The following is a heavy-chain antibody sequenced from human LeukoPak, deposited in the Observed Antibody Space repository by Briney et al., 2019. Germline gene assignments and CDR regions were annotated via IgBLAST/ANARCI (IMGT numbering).Heavy chain of an antibody. J-gene: IGHJ5*02. CDR1: GFTFSDYY. V-gene: IGHV3-11*01. Sequence: PGGSLRLSCAASGFTFSDYYMSWIRQAPGKGLEWVSYISSSGSSIYYADSVKGRFTISRDNSKNTLYLQMNSLRAEDTAVYYCAKIPGVAVPDNWFDPWGQGTLVTVSS. CDR2: ISSSGSSI. CDR3: AKIPGVAVPDNWFDP. D-gene: IGHD6-19*01.